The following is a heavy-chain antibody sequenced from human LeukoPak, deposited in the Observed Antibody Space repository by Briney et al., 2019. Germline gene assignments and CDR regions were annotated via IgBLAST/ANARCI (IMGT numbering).Heavy chain of an antibody. J-gene: IGHJ4*02. Sequence: GGSLRLSCAASGFTFSSYAMSWVRQAPGKGLEWVSAISGSGGSTYYADSVKGRFTISRDNAKNTLYLQMNSLRAEDTAVYYCAKDHSELLLWFGEFFGEIDYWGQGTLVTVSS. CDR3: AKDHSELLLWFGEFFGEIDY. V-gene: IGHV3-23*01. CDR1: GFTFSSYA. CDR2: ISGSGGST. D-gene: IGHD3-10*01.